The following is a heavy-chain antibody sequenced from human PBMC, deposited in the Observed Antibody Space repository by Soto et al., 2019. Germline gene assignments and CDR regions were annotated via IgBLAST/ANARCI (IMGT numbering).Heavy chain of an antibody. J-gene: IGHJ4*02. V-gene: IGHV4-34*01. CDR3: ERMGGGITIFL. Sequence: SETLSLTCAVYGGSFSGYYWSWIRQPPGKGLEWIGEINHSGSTNYNPSLKSRVTISVDTSKNQFSLKLSSVTAADTAVYYCERMGGGITIFLWGQGTLVTVSS. CDR2: INHSGST. CDR1: GGSFSGYY. D-gene: IGHD3-3*01.